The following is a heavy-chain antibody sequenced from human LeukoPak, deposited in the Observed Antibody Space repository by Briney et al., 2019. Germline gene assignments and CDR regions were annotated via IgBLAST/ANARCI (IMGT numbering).Heavy chain of an antibody. D-gene: IGHD1-26*01. CDR2: IYSGGST. J-gene: IGHJ4*02. CDR3: ARREARIFDY. CDR1: GFTVSSNY. V-gene: IGHV3-53*01. Sequence: TGGSLRLSCAASGFTVSSNYMSWVRQAPGKGLEWVSVIYSGGSTFYADSVKGRFSISRDNSKNTLYLQMNSLRAEDTAVYYCARREARIFDYWGQGTLVTVSS.